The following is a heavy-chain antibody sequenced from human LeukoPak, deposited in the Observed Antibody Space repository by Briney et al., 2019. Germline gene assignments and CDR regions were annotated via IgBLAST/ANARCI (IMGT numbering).Heavy chain of an antibody. V-gene: IGHV1-69*13. CDR2: IIPIFGTA. CDR3: ARDREGTPMIVDYGMDV. CDR1: GYTFTSYY. J-gene: IGHJ6*02. D-gene: IGHD3-22*01. Sequence: AASVKVSCTASGYTFTSYYMHWVRQAPGQGLEWMGGIIPIFGTANYAQKFQGRVTITADESTSTAYMELSSLRSEDTAVYYCARDREGTPMIVDYGMDVWGQGTTVTVSS.